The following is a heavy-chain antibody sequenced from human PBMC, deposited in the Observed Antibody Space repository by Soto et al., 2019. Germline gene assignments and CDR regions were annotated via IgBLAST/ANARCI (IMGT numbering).Heavy chain of an antibody. CDR1: GYTFTSYA. CDR2: INAGNGNT. Sequence: QVQLVQSGAAVKKPGASVKVSCKASGYTFTSYAMHWVRQAPGQRLEWMGWINAGNGNTKYSQKFQGRVTITRDTSASTTDMELSSLRSEDTAVYYCARGQDIVVVPAAIEGHYFDYWGQGTLVTVSS. J-gene: IGHJ4*02. D-gene: IGHD2-2*01. V-gene: IGHV1-3*01. CDR3: ARGQDIVVVPAAIEGHYFDY.